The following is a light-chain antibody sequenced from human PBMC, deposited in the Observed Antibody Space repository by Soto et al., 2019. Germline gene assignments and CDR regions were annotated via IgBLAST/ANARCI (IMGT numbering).Light chain of an antibody. V-gene: IGKV3-20*01. CDR1: QSVSSSY. Sequence: EIVLTQSPGTLSLSPGERATLSCRASQSVSSSYLAWYQQKPGQAPRLLIYGASSGATGIPDRFSGSGSGTDFTLTISRLEPADFAVYYCQQYGSSPLTFGGGTKVEIK. J-gene: IGKJ4*01. CDR2: GAS. CDR3: QQYGSSPLT.